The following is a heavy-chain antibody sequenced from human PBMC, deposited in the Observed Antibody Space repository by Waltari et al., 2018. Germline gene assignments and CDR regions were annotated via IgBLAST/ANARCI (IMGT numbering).Heavy chain of an antibody. CDR3: ARLYAYYYYMDV. CDR2: INHSGST. CDR1: GGSFSGYY. D-gene: IGHD2-2*02. J-gene: IGHJ6*03. Sequence: QVQLQQWGAGLLKPSETLSLTCAVYGGSFSGYYWSWIRQPPGKGLEWIGEINHSGSTNYNPSLKSRVTISVDTSKNQFSLKLSSVTAADTAGYYCARLYAYYYYMDVWGKGTTVTVSS. V-gene: IGHV4-34*01.